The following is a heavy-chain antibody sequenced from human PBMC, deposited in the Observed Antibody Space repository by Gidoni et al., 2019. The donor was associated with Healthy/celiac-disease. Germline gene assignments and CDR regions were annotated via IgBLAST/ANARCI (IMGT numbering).Heavy chain of an antibody. CDR1: GGAISSYY. V-gene: IGHV4-4*07. D-gene: IGHD6-13*01. Sequence: QVQLQESGPGLVKPSETLSRTCTVSGGAISSYYWSWIRKPAGKGLEWIGRIYTSGSTNYNPSLKSRVPMSVDTSKNQFSLKLSSVTAADTAVYYCARDRHVAAGNWFDPWGQGTLVTVSS. CDR3: ARDRHVAAGNWFDP. CDR2: IYTSGST. J-gene: IGHJ5*02.